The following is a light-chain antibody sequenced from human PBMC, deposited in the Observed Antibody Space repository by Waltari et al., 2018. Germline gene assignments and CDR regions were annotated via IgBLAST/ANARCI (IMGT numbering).Light chain of an antibody. V-gene: IGKV3D-11*01. Sequence: ILLTPSPATLSLSPGERATLTCRACKDIGSFLAWYQQKPGQAPRLLIYDASVRATGVPARFSGSGPGRNFTLTISGLEPEDSAVYYCQQRSSSITFGGGTKVEIK. CDR2: DAS. J-gene: IGKJ4*01. CDR1: KDIGSF. CDR3: QQRSSSIT.